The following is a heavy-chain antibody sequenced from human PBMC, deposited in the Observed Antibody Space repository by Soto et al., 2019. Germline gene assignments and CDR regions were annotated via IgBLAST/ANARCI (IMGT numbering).Heavy chain of an antibody. CDR2: IYHSGST. D-gene: IGHD6-19*01. CDR3: ARALFRPYSSGWEMEYFDY. J-gene: IGHJ4*02. Sequence: QLQLQESGSGLVKPSQTLSLTCAVSGGSISSGGYSWSWIRQPPGKGLEWIGYIYHSGSTYYNPSLKSRVTISVDRSKNQFSLKLSSVTAADTAVYYCARALFRPYSSGWEMEYFDYWGQGTLVTVSS. CDR1: GGSISSGGYS. V-gene: IGHV4-30-2*01.